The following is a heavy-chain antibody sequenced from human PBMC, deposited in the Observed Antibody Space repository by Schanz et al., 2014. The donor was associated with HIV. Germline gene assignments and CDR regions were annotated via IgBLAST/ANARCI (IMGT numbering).Heavy chain of an antibody. Sequence: EVQLSESGGGSILSGGSLRLSCVASGVTFNSYAMNALSWVRQAPGRGLEWVSDIRGGAGGTYYADSVKGRFTIFRDTSLLSLSLQMSSLRVSFSAVYFCTRESYNLVPGGDLWGQGTLVTVSS. CDR1: GVTFNSYA. V-gene: IGHV3-23*01. D-gene: IGHD1-1*01. J-gene: IGHJ5*02. CDR3: TRESYNLVPGGDL. CDR2: IRGGAGGT.